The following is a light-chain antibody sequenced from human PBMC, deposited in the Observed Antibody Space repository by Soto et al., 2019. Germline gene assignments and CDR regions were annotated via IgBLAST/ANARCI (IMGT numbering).Light chain of an antibody. Sequence: DIQMTQSPSSLSASVGDRVTITCQASQDISNYLNWYQQKPGKAPKLLIYDASNLETGVPSRISGSGSGTDFTFTISSLQPDDIATYYCQQYDNLALTFGGGTKVEIK. CDR2: DAS. CDR1: QDISNY. V-gene: IGKV1-33*01. J-gene: IGKJ4*01. CDR3: QQYDNLALT.